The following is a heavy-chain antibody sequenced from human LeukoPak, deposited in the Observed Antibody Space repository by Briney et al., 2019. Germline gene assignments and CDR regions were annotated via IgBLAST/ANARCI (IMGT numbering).Heavy chain of an antibody. CDR2: IGTAGDT. V-gene: IGHV3-13*01. Sequence: PGGSLRLSCAASGFTFSSYDMHWVRQATGKGLEWVSAIGTAGDTYYPGSVKGRFTISRENAKNSLYLQMNSLRADDTAVYYCARDIYLSASGYYIEDYWGQGTLVTVSS. J-gene: IGHJ4*02. CDR1: GFTFSSYD. CDR3: ARDIYLSASGYYIEDY. D-gene: IGHD3-9*01.